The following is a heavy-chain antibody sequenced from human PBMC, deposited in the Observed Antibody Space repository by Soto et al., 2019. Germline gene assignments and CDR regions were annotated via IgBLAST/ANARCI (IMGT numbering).Heavy chain of an antibody. CDR3: ARDSREGHSSSWYGSYYYGMDV. V-gene: IGHV4-61*01. D-gene: IGHD6-13*01. Sequence: SETLSLTCTVSGGSISSSSYYWGWIRQPPGKGLEWIGYIYYSGSTNYNPSLKSRVTISVDTSKNQFSLKLSSVTAADTAVYYCARDSREGHSSSWYGSYYYGMDVWGQGTTVTVSS. J-gene: IGHJ6*02. CDR1: GGSISSSSYY. CDR2: IYYSGST.